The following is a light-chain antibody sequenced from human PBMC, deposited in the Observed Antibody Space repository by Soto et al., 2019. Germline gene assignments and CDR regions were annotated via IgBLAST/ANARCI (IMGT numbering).Light chain of an antibody. V-gene: IGKV3-15*01. CDR3: QHYNNWPPWT. CDR2: GAS. J-gene: IGKJ1*01. Sequence: EIVMTQSPATLSVSPGERATLSCRASQSVSSSLAWYQQKPGQAPRLLIYGASTRATGIPARFSGSGSGTEFTITISSLQSEDFAVYYCQHYNNWPPWTFGQGTKVEIK. CDR1: QSVSSS.